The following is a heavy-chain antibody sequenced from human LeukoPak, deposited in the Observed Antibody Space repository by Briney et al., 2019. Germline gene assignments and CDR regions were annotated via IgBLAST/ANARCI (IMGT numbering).Heavy chain of an antibody. J-gene: IGHJ5*02. CDR2: ISPYNGNT. CDR1: GYSFNNYI. V-gene: IGHV1-18*01. D-gene: IGHD2-2*01. Sequence: GASVKVSCKASGYSFNNYIIMWVRQAPGQGLEWMGWISPYNGNTNYAQKLQGRVTMTTDTSTSTAYMELRSLRSDDTAVYYCARTVVPASTLDPWGQGTLVTVSS. CDR3: ARTVVPASTLDP.